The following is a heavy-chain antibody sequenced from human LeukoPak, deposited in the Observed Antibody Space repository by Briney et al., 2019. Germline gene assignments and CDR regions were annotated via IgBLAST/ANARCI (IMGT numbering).Heavy chain of an antibody. CDR2: IYYSGST. V-gene: IGHV4-34*01. Sequence: SETLSLTCAVYGGSFNNYYWSWIRQPPGKGLEWIGSIYYSGSTYYNPSLKSRVTISVDTSKNQFSLKLSSVTAADTAVYYCARDLGRAVAGSGWGQGTLVTVSS. CDR3: ARDLGRAVAGSG. J-gene: IGHJ4*02. CDR1: GGSFNNYY. D-gene: IGHD6-19*01.